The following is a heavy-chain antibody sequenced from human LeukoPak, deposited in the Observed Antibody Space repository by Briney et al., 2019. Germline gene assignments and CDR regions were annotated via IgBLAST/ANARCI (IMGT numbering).Heavy chain of an antibody. J-gene: IGHJ2*01. V-gene: IGHV4-59*01. CDR3: AREGPGIAVAGTPDWYFDL. CDR2: IYYSGST. CDR1: GGSISSYY. D-gene: IGHD6-19*01. Sequence: PSETLSLTCTVSGGSISSYYWSWIRQPPGKGLEWIGYIYYSGSTNYNPSLKSRVTISVDTSENQFSLKLSSVTAADTAVYYCAREGPGIAVAGTPDWYFDLWGRGTLVTVSS.